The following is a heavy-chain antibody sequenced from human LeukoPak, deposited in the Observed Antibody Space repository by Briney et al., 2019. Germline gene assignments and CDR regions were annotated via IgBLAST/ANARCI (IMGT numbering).Heavy chain of an antibody. CDR3: ARDRSKWYYYDSSGSEIDY. D-gene: IGHD3-22*01. J-gene: IGHJ4*02. V-gene: IGHV1-18*01. Sequence: ASVKVSCKASGYTFTSYGISWVRQAPGQGLEWMGWISAYNGNTNCAQKLQGRVTMTTDTSTSTAYMELRSLRSDDTAVYYCARDRSKWYYYDSSGSEIDYWGQGTLVTVSS. CDR1: GYTFTSYG. CDR2: ISAYNGNT.